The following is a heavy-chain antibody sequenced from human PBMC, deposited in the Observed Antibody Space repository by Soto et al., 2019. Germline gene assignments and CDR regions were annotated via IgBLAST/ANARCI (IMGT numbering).Heavy chain of an antibody. CDR3: ARRSYGSGVDL. J-gene: IGHJ5*02. CDR1: GGSISSSGHY. Sequence: PSETLSLTCTVSGGSISSSGHYWGWIRQTPGKGLEWIGNIFYSGGTHYNASFRSRVSISVDSSKNQLSLKVTSVTAADTAVYYCARRSYGSGVDLWGQGTLVTVSS. V-gene: IGHV4-39*01. CDR2: IFYSGGT. D-gene: IGHD3-10*01.